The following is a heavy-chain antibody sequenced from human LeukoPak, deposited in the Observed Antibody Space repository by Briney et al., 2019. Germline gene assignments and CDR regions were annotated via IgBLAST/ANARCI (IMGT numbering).Heavy chain of an antibody. D-gene: IGHD5-18*01. CDR1: GFTFDDYA. V-gene: IGHV3-9*03. CDR2: ISWNSGSI. J-gene: IGHJ6*03. Sequence: PGGSLRLSCAASGFTFDDYAMHWVRQAPGKGLEGVSGISWNSGSIGYADSVKGRFTISRDNAKNSLYLQMNSLRAEDMALYYCAKGDSYAYYYYMDVWGKGTTVTVSS. CDR3: AKGDSYAYYYYMDV.